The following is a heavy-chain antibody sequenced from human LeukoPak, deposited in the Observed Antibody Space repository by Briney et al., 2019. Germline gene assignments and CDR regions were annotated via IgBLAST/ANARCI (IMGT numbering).Heavy chain of an antibody. J-gene: IGHJ4*02. D-gene: IGHD4-17*01. CDR3: AMITTVTAFDY. Sequence: PSETLSLTCTVSGGSISSGSYYWSWIRQPAGKGLEWIGRIYTSGSTNYNPSLKSRVTISVDTSKNQFSLKLSSVTAADTAVYYCAMITTVTAFDYWGQGTLVTVPS. V-gene: IGHV4-61*02. CDR1: GGSISSGSYY. CDR2: IYTSGST.